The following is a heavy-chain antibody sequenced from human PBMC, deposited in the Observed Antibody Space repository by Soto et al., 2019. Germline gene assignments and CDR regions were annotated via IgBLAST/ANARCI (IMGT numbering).Heavy chain of an antibody. D-gene: IGHD5-18*01. J-gene: IGHJ4*02. Sequence: SLSCAASGFTFSIYAMSWVRQAPGKGLEWVSAIANSGGRTYYADSVKGRFTISRDNSKNTLYLQMNSLRADDTAVYYCAKDGRAYSQEHFDYWGQGTLVTVSS. CDR2: IANSGGRT. CDR1: GFTFSIYA. V-gene: IGHV3-23*01. CDR3: AKDGRAYSQEHFDY.